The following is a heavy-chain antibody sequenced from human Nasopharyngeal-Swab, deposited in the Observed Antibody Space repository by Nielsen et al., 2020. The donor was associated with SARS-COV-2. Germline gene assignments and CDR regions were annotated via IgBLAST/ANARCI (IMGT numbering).Heavy chain of an antibody. V-gene: IGHV3-30*18. CDR1: GFTFSNYG. J-gene: IGHJ3*01. Sequence: GESLKISCAASGFTFSNYGMHWVRQAPGKGLEWVAVISYDGNIKSYADSVRGRFLISRDNSHNTLYLQMSRLRTEDRAVYYCAKAFGDDQLAEDAFDAWGQGTMVTVSS. D-gene: IGHD3-16*01. CDR2: ISYDGNIK. CDR3: AKAFGDDQLAEDAFDA.